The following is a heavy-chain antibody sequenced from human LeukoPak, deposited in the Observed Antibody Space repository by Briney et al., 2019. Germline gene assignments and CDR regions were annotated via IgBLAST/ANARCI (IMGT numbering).Heavy chain of an antibody. CDR3: ARVFLEWDYSFDY. D-gene: IGHD3-3*01. CDR2: IYYSGST. Sequence: PSETLSLTCTVSGGSISSYYWSWIRQPPGKGLEWIGYIYYSGSTNYNPSLKSRVTISVDTSKNQFSLKLSSVTAADTAVYYCARVFLEWDYSFDYWGQGTLVTVSS. V-gene: IGHV4-59*01. CDR1: GGSISSYY. J-gene: IGHJ4*02.